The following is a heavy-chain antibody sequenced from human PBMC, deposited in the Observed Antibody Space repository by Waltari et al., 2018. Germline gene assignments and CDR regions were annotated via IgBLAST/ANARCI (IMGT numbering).Heavy chain of an antibody. CDR1: GFPFTIYW. CDR3: ARDGYSYGLGTFDI. CDR2: INSDGSST. D-gene: IGHD5-18*01. Sequence: VQLVESGGGTVEPGGSRSLPCAASGFPFTIYWMPWVRQAPGKGQGLVSGINSDGSSTNYADSVKGRFTISRDNAKNTLYLQMNSLRAEETAVYYCARDGYSYGLGTFDIWGQGTMVTVSS. J-gene: IGHJ3*02. V-gene: IGHV3-74*01.